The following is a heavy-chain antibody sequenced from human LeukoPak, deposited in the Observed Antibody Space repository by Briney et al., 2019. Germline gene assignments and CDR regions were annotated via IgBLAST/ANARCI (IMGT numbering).Heavy chain of an antibody. CDR1: GGSISSGDYF. CDR2: INYSGRD. J-gene: IGHJ5*02. CDR3: ARLPVNRGVYGWVAP. Sequence: SGTLCLTCTVSGGSISSGDYFWTWFRQPPGKVLESLVYINYSGRDNSHPSLRSRVTLSEDASKNQFSLILSSGAAATPAYYYCARLPVNRGVYGWVAPWGQGILVTVSS. V-gene: IGHV4-30-4*01. D-gene: IGHD3-10*01.